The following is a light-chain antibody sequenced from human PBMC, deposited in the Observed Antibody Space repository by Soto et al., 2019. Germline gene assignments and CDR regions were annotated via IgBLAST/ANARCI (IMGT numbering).Light chain of an antibody. CDR3: QQSYSTPET. J-gene: IGKJ1*01. CDR1: QSISNY. V-gene: IGKV1-39*01. Sequence: DIQMTQSPSFLSASVGDRVTMTCRASQSISNYLSWYQQISGKAPKLLIYAASSLQSGVPSRFSGSGSGTDFTLTISSLQPEDFATYYCQQSYSTPETFGQGTKVDIK. CDR2: AAS.